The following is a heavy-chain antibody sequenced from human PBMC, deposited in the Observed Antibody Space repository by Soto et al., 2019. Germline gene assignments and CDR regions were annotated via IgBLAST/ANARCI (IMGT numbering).Heavy chain of an antibody. V-gene: IGHV4-59*01. CDR1: GGSISSYY. D-gene: IGHD6-19*01. Sequence: SETLSLTXTVSGGSISSYYWSWIRQPPGKGLEWIGYIYYSGSTNYNPSLKSRVTISVDTSKNQFSLKLSSVTAADTAVYYCARVFVDSSGWYYFDYWGQGTLVTVS. CDR2: IYYSGST. CDR3: ARVFVDSSGWYYFDY. J-gene: IGHJ4*02.